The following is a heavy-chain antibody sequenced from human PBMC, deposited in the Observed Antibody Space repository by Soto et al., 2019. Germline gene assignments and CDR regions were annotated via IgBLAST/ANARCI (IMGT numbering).Heavy chain of an antibody. V-gene: IGHV4-59*01. Sequence: SETLSLTCTVSGGSISSYYWSWIRQPPGKGLEWIGYIYYSGSTNYNPSLKSRVTISVDTSKNQFSLKLSSVTAADTAVYYCARVAPPRNYDILTGYYLFDYWGQGTLVTVSS. CDR2: IYYSGST. CDR3: ARVAPPRNYDILTGYYLFDY. J-gene: IGHJ4*02. D-gene: IGHD3-9*01. CDR1: GGSISSYY.